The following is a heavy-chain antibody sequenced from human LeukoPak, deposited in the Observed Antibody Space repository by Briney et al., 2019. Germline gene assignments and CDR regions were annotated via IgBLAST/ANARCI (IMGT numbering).Heavy chain of an antibody. CDR1: GFTFSSYW. D-gene: IGHD6-19*01. J-gene: IGHJ4*02. Sequence: GGSLRLSCAASGFTFSSYWMSWVRQAPGKGLEWVANIKQDGSEKYYVDSVKGRFTISRDNAKNSLYLQMNSLRAEDTAVYYCARESRIAVAGDDYWGQGTLVTLSS. CDR3: ARESRIAVAGDDY. CDR2: IKQDGSEK. V-gene: IGHV3-7*01.